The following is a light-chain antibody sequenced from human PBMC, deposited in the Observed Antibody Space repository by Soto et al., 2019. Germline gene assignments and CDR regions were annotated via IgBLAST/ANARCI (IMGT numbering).Light chain of an antibody. CDR2: EVS. CDR3: SSYAGSNNYVV. V-gene: IGLV2-8*01. Sequence: QSALTQPPSASRSPGQSVTISCTGTSSDVGGSNYVSWYQQHPGKAPKLMIYEVSKRPSGVPDRFSGSKSGNTASLTVSGLQADDEADYYCSSYAGSNNYVVFGGGTKLTVL. J-gene: IGLJ2*01. CDR1: SSDVGGSNY.